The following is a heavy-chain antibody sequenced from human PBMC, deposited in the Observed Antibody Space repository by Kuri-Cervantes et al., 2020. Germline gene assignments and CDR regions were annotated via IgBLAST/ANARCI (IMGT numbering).Heavy chain of an antibody. V-gene: IGHV1-18*01. Sequence: ASVKVSCKASGYTFTSYGISWVRQAPGQGLEWMGWISAYNGDTNYAQKLQGRVTMTTDTSTGTAYMELRSLRSDDTAVYYCARVDDYGDYEWFDPWGQGTLVTVSS. CDR2: ISAYNGDT. CDR3: ARVDDYGDYEWFDP. J-gene: IGHJ5*02. CDR1: GYTFTSYG. D-gene: IGHD4-17*01.